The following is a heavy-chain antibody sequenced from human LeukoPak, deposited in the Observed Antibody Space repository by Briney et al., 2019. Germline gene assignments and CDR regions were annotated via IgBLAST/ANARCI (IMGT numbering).Heavy chain of an antibody. CDR1: GFTFSSYW. CDR2: IKQDGSEK. V-gene: IGHV3-7*01. D-gene: IGHD2-8*01. J-gene: IGHJ6*03. Sequence: GGSLRLSCAASGFTFSSYWMSWVRQAPGKGLEWVANIKQDGSEKYYVDSVKGRFTISRDNAKNSLYLQMNSLRAEDTAVYYCARVVYARGVYYYMDVWGKGTTVTVSS. CDR3: ARVVYARGVYYYMDV.